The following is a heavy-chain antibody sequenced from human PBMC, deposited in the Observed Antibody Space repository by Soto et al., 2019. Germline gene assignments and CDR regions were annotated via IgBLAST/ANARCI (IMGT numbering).Heavy chain of an antibody. CDR1: GYTFSSYH. V-gene: IGHV1-18*01. CDR3: ARDLRPVDY. Sequence: QIQLVQSGAEVKKPGASVKVSGKASGYTFSSYHITWVRQAPGQGLEWMGWISAYNGNTNYAQNRQGRVTMTTGPSASSAYMELRSLRWGDTAVYHCARDLRPVDYWGQGTLVTGSS. J-gene: IGHJ4*02. CDR2: ISAYNGNT.